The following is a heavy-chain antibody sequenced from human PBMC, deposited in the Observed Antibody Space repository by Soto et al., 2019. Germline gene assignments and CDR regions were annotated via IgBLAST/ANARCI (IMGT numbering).Heavy chain of an antibody. D-gene: IGHD3-22*01. J-gene: IGHJ4*02. Sequence: TLSLTCTVSGGSISSYYWSWIRQPPGKGLEWIGYIYYSGSTNYNPSLKSRVTISVDTSKNQFSLKLSSVTAADTAVYYCARTGPYSSGDNWGQGTLVTVSS. CDR2: IYYSGST. V-gene: IGHV4-59*12. CDR1: GGSISSYY. CDR3: ARTGPYSSGDN.